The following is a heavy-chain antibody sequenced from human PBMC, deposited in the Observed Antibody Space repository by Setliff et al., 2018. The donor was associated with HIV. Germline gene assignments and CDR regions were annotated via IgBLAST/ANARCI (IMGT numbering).Heavy chain of an antibody. Sequence: ASVKVSCKASGDTLSDYYIHWVRQAPGQGLEWMGWINPDSGGTNYAQKFQSRVTMTRDTSLNTDYMEVRSLRSDDTAVYYCATDLGSHALDPWGQGTLVTVSS. V-gene: IGHV1-2*02. CDR3: ATDLGSHALDP. CDR2: INPDSGGT. CDR1: GDTLSDYY. J-gene: IGHJ5*02. D-gene: IGHD6-13*01.